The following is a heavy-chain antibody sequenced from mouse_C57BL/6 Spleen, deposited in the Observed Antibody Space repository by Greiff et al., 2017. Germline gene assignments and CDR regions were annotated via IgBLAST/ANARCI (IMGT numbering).Heavy chain of an antibody. Sequence: DVMLVESGGGLVKPGGSLKLSCAASGFTFSDYGMHWVRQAPEKGLEWVAYISSGSSTIYYADTVKGRFTISRDNAKNTLFLQMTSLRSEDTAMYYCARRVTTVVATDAMDYWGQGTSVTVSS. D-gene: IGHD1-1*01. V-gene: IGHV5-17*01. CDR2: ISSGSSTI. CDR1: GFTFSDYG. J-gene: IGHJ4*01. CDR3: ARRVTTVVATDAMDY.